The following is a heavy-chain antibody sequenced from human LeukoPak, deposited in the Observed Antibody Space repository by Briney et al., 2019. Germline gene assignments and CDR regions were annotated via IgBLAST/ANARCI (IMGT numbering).Heavy chain of an antibody. J-gene: IGHJ6*03. CDR2: IYYSGTT. CDR3: VRLAALRGFYYYMDV. V-gene: IGHV4-39*07. Sequence: SETLSLTCTVSGGSISSSPYYWGWIRQPPGKGLEWIGSIYYSGTTHYNPSLESRVTISVDTSKNLFSLKLSSLSAADTAVYYCVRLAALRGFYYYMDVWGKGTAVTVSS. CDR1: GGSISSSPYY. D-gene: IGHD6-25*01.